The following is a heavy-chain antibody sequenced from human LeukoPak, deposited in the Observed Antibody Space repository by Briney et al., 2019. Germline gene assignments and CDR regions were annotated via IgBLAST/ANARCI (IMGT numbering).Heavy chain of an antibody. V-gene: IGHV1-69*06. CDR1: GYTFTSYG. J-gene: IGHJ4*02. D-gene: IGHD6-19*01. CDR2: IIPIFGTA. CDR3: AMGVGAPEDLAVAADFDY. Sequence: SVKVSCKASGYTFTSYGINWVRQAPGQGLERMGGIIPIFGTANYAQKFQGRVTITADKSTSTAYMELSSLRSEDTAVYYCAMGVGAPEDLAVAADFDYWGQGTLVTVSS.